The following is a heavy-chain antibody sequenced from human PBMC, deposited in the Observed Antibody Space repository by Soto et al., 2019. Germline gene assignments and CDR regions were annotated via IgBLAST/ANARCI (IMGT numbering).Heavy chain of an antibody. J-gene: IGHJ4*02. V-gene: IGHV3-73*01. CDR1: GFTFSGSA. CDR2: IRSKANSYAT. D-gene: IGHD4-17*01. CDR3: ISTVTTFNYFDY. Sequence: GGSLRLSCAASGFTFSGSAMHWVRQASGKGLEWVGRIRSKANSYATAYAASVKGRFTISRDDSKNTAYLQMNSLKTEDTAVYYRISTVTTFNYFDYWGQGTLVTVSS.